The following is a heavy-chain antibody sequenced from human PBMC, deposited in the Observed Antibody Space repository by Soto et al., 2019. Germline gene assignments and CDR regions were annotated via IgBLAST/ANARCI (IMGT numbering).Heavy chain of an antibody. CDR1: GYIFTSYW. CDR2: IYPGDSDT. V-gene: IGHV5-51*01. Sequence: VESLKISCKGSGYIFTSYWICCFRQMPVKVLEWMGIIYPGDSDTRYSPSFQGQVTISADKSISTAYLQWSSLKASDTAMYYCATVLGIAVAGMFDYWGQGTLVTVSS. D-gene: IGHD6-19*01. CDR3: ATVLGIAVAGMFDY. J-gene: IGHJ4*02.